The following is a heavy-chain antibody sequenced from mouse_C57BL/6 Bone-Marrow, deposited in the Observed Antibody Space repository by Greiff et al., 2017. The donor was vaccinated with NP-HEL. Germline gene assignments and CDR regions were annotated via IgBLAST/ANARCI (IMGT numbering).Heavy chain of an antibody. CDR3: TLNWGRGYYFDY. Sequence: EVKLVESGGGLVQPGGSMKLSCAASGFTFSDAWMDWVRQSPEKGLEWVAEIRNKANNHATYYAESVKGRFTISRDDSKSSVYLQMNSLRAEDTGIYYCTLNWGRGYYFDYWGQGTTLTVSS. CDR2: IRNKANNHAT. V-gene: IGHV6-6*01. J-gene: IGHJ2*01. CDR1: GFTFSDAW. D-gene: IGHD4-1*01.